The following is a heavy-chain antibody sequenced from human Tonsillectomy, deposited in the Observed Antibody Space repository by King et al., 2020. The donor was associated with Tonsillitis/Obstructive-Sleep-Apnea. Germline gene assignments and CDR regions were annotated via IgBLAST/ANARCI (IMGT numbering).Heavy chain of an antibody. J-gene: IGHJ5*02. V-gene: IGHV3-23*04. CDR2: ISGSGGST. CDR1: GFTFSSYA. D-gene: IGHD2-2*01. Sequence: VQLVKSGGGLVQPGGSLRLSCAASGFTFSSYAMSWVRQAPGKGLEWVSAISGSGGSTYYADSVKGRFTISRDNSKNTLYLQMNSLRAEDTAVYYCAKVGDYCTTTSCRNWFDPWGQGTLVTVSS. CDR3: AKVGDYCTTTSCRNWFDP.